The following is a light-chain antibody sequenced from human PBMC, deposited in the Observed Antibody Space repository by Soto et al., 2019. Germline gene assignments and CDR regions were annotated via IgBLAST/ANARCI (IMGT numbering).Light chain of an antibody. CDR1: SSNIGAGYD. Sequence: QSVLTQPPSVPGAPGQRVTISCTGSSSNIGAGYDVHWYQHLPGTAPKLLIYGNTNRPSGVPDRFSGSKSGTSASLAITGLQAEDEADYYCQAYDSSLSGFYVFGTGTKVTVL. CDR2: GNT. J-gene: IGLJ1*01. V-gene: IGLV1-40*01. CDR3: QAYDSSLSGFYV.